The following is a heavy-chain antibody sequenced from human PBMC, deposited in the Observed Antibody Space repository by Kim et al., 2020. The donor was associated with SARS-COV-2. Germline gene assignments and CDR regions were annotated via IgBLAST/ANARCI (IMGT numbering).Heavy chain of an antibody. CDR2: INHSGST. CDR3: ARRGATMVRGVMIRPRKDNRFDP. Sequence: SETLSLTCAVYGGSFSGYYWSWIRQPPGKGLEWIGEINHSGSTNYNPSLKSRVTISVDTSKNQFSLKLSSVTAADTAVYYCARRGATMVRGVMIRPRKDNRFDPWGQGTLVTVSS. CDR1: GGSFSGYY. J-gene: IGHJ5*02. D-gene: IGHD3-10*01. V-gene: IGHV4-34*01.